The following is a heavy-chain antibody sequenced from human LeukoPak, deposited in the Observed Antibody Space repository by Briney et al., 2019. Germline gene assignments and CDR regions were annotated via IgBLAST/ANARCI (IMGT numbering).Heavy chain of an antibody. CDR2: IYYSGSA. D-gene: IGHD2-2*01. Sequence: SETLSLTCTVSGGSITYYYWNWIRQPPGKGLEWIGYIYYSGSANYNPSLKSRVTISVDTSKNQFSLKLSSVTAADTAVYHCARVLSIVVVPGATFWFDPWGQGTLVTVSS. V-gene: IGHV4-59*12. J-gene: IGHJ5*02. CDR1: GGSITYYY. CDR3: ARVLSIVVVPGATFWFDP.